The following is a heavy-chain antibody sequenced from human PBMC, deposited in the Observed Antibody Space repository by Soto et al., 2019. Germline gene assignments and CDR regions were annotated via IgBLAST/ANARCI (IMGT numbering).Heavy chain of an antibody. V-gene: IGHV6-1*01. CDR3: ARGGDDYVWGSYRLDY. CDR1: GDSVSSNSAA. CDR2: TYYRSKWYN. D-gene: IGHD3-16*02. J-gene: IGHJ4*02. Sequence: PSQTLSLTCAISGDSVSSNSAAWNWIRQSPSRGLEWLGRTYYRSKWYNDYAVSVKSRITINPDTSKNQFSLQLNSVTPEDTAVYYCARGGDDYVWGSYRLDYWGQGTLVTVSS.